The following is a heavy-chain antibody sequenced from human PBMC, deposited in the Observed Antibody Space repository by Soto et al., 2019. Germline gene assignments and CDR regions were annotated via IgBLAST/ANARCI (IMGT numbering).Heavy chain of an antibody. CDR1: GFTFSSYW. Sequence: GGSLRLSCAASGFTFSSYWMNWVRQAPGKGLEWVANINQDGSAKYYVDSVKGRFTISRDNAQNSVYLQMDSLRAEDTAVYYCMGSDFDYWGQGTLVTVSS. V-gene: IGHV3-7*01. D-gene: IGHD3-10*01. CDR3: MGSDFDY. CDR2: INQDGSAK. J-gene: IGHJ4*02.